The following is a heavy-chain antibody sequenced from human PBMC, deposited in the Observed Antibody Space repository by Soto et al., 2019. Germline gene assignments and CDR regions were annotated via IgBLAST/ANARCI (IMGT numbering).Heavy chain of an antibody. D-gene: IGHD6-13*01. J-gene: IGHJ6*02. CDR2: MNPNSGNT. Sequence: QVQLVQSGAEVKKPGASVKVSCKASGYTFTSYDINWVRQATGQGLEWMGWMNPNSGNTGYAQKFQGRVTMTRNTSISTASMELRSLRSEDTAVYYCAREGRYSSSWYERVPGRSSSYYYYYGMDVWGQGTTVTVSS. CDR3: AREGRYSSSWYERVPGRSSSYYYYYGMDV. CDR1: GYTFTSYD. V-gene: IGHV1-8*01.